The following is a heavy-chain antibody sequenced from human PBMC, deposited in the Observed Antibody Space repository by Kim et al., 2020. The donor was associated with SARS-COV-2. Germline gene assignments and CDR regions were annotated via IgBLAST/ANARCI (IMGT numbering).Heavy chain of an antibody. J-gene: IGHJ4*02. Sequence: GGSLRLSCAAAGFTFNDYAMHWIRQVPGKGLEWISVISGNGGTTTYIASMKGRSTISRDNSRNFRYMQMNSLRNEDTALNFCGKTGYSKVPGDYWCQGT. D-gene: IGHD4-4*01. CDR3: GKTGYSKVPGDY. V-gene: IGHV3-43*02. CDR2: ISGNGGTT. CDR1: GFTFNDYA.